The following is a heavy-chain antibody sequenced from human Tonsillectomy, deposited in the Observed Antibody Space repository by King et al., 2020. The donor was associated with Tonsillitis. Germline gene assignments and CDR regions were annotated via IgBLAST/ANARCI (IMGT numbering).Heavy chain of an antibody. CDR1: GFTFSSYW. J-gene: IGHJ4*02. CDR3: ARESYEAGHGFDY. D-gene: IGHD6-19*01. V-gene: IGHV3-7*03. Sequence: VQLVESGGGLVQPGGSLRLSCAASGFTFSSYWMSWVRQAPGKGLEWVANIKEDGREKYYEDSVKGRFTISRDNAKNSLYLQMNSLRAEDTAVYYCARESYEAGHGFDYWGQGTLVTVSS. CDR2: IKEDGREK.